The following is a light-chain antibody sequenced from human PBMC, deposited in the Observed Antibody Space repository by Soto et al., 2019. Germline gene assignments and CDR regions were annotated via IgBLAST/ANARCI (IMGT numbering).Light chain of an antibody. Sequence: QSVLTQPASVSGSPGQSITISCTGTRSDVGAYNYVSWYQQHPGKAPKLMIYDVSNRPSGVSNRFSGSKSGNTASLTISGLQAEDEADYYCSSYTSSTTLDVVFGGGTKLTVL. V-gene: IGLV2-14*01. J-gene: IGLJ2*01. CDR1: RSDVGAYNY. CDR3: SSYTSSTTLDVV. CDR2: DVS.